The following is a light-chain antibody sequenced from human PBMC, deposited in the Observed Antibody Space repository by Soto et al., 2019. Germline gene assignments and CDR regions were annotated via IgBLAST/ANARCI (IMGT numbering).Light chain of an antibody. V-gene: IGLV2-23*01. CDR2: EDT. CDR3: CSYAMSPTLL. Sequence: QSVLTQPASLSGSPGQSITISCTGTSSDVGSYNLVSWYQHHPGKAPKLMIYEDTKRPSGVSDRFSGSKSGNTASLRISGLQAEDEADYYCCSYAMSPTLLFGGGTKLTVL. CDR1: SSDVGSYNL. J-gene: IGLJ2*01.